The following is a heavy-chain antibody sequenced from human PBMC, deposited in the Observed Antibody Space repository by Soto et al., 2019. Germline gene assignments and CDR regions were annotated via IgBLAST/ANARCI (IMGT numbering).Heavy chain of an antibody. CDR2: IIPVFGTT. D-gene: IGHD6-19*01. Sequence: QVQLVQSGAEVKKPGSSVRVSCKASGGTFYSYSFSWVRQAPGQGLERMGGIIPVFGTTHYAQKFQGRITITADKSTGTAYMELSSLRSGDTAVYYCAIDERSGSGWRDSWGQGTLVTVSS. J-gene: IGHJ4*02. CDR3: AIDERSGSGWRDS. CDR1: GGTFYSYS. V-gene: IGHV1-69*06.